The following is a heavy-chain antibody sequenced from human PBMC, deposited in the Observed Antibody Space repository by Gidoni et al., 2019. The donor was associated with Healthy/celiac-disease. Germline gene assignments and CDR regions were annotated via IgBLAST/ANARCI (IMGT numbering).Heavy chain of an antibody. V-gene: IGHV3-23*01. CDR2: ISGSGGST. J-gene: IGHJ3*02. CDR3: AKDQPSFMITFGGVIADAFDI. D-gene: IGHD3-16*02. Sequence: GKGLEWVSAISGSGGSTYYADSVKGRFTISRDNSKNTLYLQMNSLRAEDTAVYYCAKDQPSFMITFGGVIADAFDIWGQGTMVTVSS.